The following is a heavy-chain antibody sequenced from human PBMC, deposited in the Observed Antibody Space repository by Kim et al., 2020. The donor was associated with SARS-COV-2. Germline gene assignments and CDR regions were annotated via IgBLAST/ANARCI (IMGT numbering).Heavy chain of an antibody. V-gene: IGHV3-48*04. D-gene: IGHD5-12*01. CDR2: IGSSGRNAL. J-gene: IGHJ5*01. CDR1: GFMFNSYS. Sequence: GGSLRLSCAASGFMFNSYSMNWVRQAPGKGLEWVAYIGSSGRNALYYADSVKGRFTVSRDNANNSLFLQMTSLTAEDTAVYFCARDSGYSPGLNWFDSWGQGTLVTVFS. CDR3: ARDSGYSPGLNWFDS.